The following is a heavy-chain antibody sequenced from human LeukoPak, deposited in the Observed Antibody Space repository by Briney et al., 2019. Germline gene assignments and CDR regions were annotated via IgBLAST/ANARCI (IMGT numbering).Heavy chain of an antibody. CDR2: ISWNSGSR. D-gene: IGHD3-16*01. J-gene: IGHJ6*02. V-gene: IGHV3-9*01. CDR1: GFTFDDYA. Sequence: GKSLRLSCAVSGFTFDDYAMHWVRQGPGKGQERDSGISWNSGSRGYADSAKGRFTISRDNAKNSLYLQMNSPRTDDSAVDYCSKDLGSTLTSALALDVWGQGTTVTVSS. CDR3: SKDLGSTLTSALALDV.